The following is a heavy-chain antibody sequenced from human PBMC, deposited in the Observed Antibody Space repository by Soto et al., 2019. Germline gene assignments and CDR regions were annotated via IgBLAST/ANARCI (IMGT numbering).Heavy chain of an antibody. CDR1: GYTFTSYY. V-gene: IGHV1-46*01. D-gene: IGHD6-13*01. J-gene: IGHJ4*02. CDR2: INPSGGST. Sequence: ASVTVSCKASGYTFTSYYMHWVRQAPGQGLEWMGIINPSGGSTSYAQQFQGRVTMTRDTSTSTVYMELNSLRAEDTAVYYCAKVGPIAAAGYFDYWGQGTLVTVSS. CDR3: AKVGPIAAAGYFDY.